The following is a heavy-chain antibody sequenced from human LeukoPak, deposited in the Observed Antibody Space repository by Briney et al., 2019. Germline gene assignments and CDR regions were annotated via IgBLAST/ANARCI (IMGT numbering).Heavy chain of an antibody. V-gene: IGHV4-31*03. CDR3: ARDKNFFSNWFDP. D-gene: IGHD3-3*01. CDR2: ICYSGTT. J-gene: IGHJ5*02. CDR1: GGSISNGDYY. Sequence: SETLSLTCTVSGGSISNGDYYWSWFRQHPGKGLEWIGYICYSGTTYYNPSLKSRVTISVDTSKNQFSLKLSSVTAADTAVYYCARDKNFFSNWFDPWGQGTLVTVSS.